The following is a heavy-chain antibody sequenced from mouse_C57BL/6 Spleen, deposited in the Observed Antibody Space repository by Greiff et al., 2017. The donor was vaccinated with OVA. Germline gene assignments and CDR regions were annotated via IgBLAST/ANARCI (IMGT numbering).Heavy chain of an antibody. CDR1: GYTFPSYW. Sequence: QVQLQQPGAELVMPGASVKLSCKASGYTFPSYWMHWVKQRPGQGLEWIGEIDPSDSYTNYNQKFKGKSTLTVDKSSSTAYMQLSSLTSEDSAVYYCARSRYYYGSSWYFDVWGTGTTVTVSS. V-gene: IGHV1-69*01. CDR3: ARSRYYYGSSWYFDV. J-gene: IGHJ1*03. CDR2: IDPSDSYT. D-gene: IGHD1-1*01.